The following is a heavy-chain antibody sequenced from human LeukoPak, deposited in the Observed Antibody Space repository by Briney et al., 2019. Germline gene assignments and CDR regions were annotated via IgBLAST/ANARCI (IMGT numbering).Heavy chain of an antibody. V-gene: IGHV3-64*01. CDR3: ARVLRDASGYYDY. CDR1: GSTFSSYA. J-gene: IGHJ4*02. CDR2: ISIHGGDT. Sequence: GGSLRLSCAASGSTFSSYAMHWVRQAPGKGLEYVSAISIHGGDTYYANSVKGRFTISRDNSKNTLYLQMGSLRAEDMAVYYCARVLRDASGYYDYWGQGTLVTVSS. D-gene: IGHD3-22*01.